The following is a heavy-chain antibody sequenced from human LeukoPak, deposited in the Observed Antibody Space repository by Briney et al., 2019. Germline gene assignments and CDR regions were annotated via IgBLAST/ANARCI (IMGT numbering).Heavy chain of an antibody. Sequence: SETLSLTCALYGGPFSGFYWRCLRQPPGKGLEWIGEINYSGRTNYTPSLKSRVTISVDTSKTQFSLKLSSVTAADTAVYYCARGGRVVPFDYWGQGTLVTVSS. J-gene: IGHJ4*02. V-gene: IGHV4-34*01. D-gene: IGHD2-2*01. CDR1: GGPFSGFY. CDR3: ARGGRVVPFDY. CDR2: INYSGRT.